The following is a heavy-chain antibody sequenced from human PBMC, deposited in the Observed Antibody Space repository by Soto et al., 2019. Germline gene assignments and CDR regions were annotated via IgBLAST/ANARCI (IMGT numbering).Heavy chain of an antibody. J-gene: IGHJ6*02. CDR2: INHSGST. Sequence: SETLSLTCDVSGGSISTGVYSWNWIRQPPGKDLEWVGYINHSGSTYDNPSLKSRVTMSVNRSKNQFSLNLTSVTAADTAAYFCARGHYRYAMDVWGQGTTVTVSS. V-gene: IGHV4-30-2*01. CDR3: ARGHYRYAMDV. CDR1: GGSISTGVYS.